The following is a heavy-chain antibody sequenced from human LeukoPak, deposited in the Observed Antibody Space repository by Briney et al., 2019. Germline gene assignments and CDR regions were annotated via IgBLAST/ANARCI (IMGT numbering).Heavy chain of an antibody. CDR3: ARHVAAALYNWFDP. J-gene: IGHJ5*02. D-gene: IGHD6-13*01. CDR2: IYPGDSDT. Sequence: GASLKISFKGSGYSFTSYWIGWVRRMPGKGVEWMGIIYPGDSDTRYSPSFQGQVTISADKSISTAYLQWSSLKASDTAMYYCARHVAAALYNWFDPWGQGTLVTVSS. V-gene: IGHV5-51*01. CDR1: GYSFTSYW.